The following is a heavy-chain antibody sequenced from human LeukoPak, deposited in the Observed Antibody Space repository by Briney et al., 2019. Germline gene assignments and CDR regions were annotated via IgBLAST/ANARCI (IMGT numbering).Heavy chain of an antibody. D-gene: IGHD3-22*01. CDR3: ARHSSGYYNWFDP. Sequence: SETLSLTCGVSGDSISSSSSYWGWIRQPPGKGLEWIGSIYYSGSTYYNTSLKSRVTISVDTSKNQFSLKLSSVTAADTAVYYCARHSSGYYNWFDPWGQGTLVTVSS. CDR2: IYYSGST. J-gene: IGHJ5*02. CDR1: GDSISSSSSY. V-gene: IGHV4-39*01.